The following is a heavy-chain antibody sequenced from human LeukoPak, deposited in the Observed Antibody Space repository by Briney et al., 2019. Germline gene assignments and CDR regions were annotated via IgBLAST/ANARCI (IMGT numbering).Heavy chain of an antibody. CDR2: IYYSGST. CDR1: GGSISSGDYY. V-gene: IGHV4-30-4*01. Sequence: SQTLSLTCTVSGGSISSGDYYWGWLRQPPGKGLEWVGYIYYSGSTYYNPSLKSRVTISVNTSNNQFSLKLSSVTAADTAVYYCARGLYIQLWLPDYWGQGTLVTVSS. J-gene: IGHJ4*02. CDR3: ARGLYIQLWLPDY. D-gene: IGHD5-18*01.